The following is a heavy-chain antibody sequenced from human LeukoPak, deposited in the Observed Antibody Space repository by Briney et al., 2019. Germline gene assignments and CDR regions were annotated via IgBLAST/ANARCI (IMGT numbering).Heavy chain of an antibody. CDR1: GFNFDYYR. J-gene: IGHJ4*02. D-gene: IGHD4-17*01. V-gene: IGHV3-49*04. Sequence: GGSLRLPCTTSGFNFDYYRMNWVRQAPGKGLEWVGVIRGKASGGTTDYVASVKGRFTISRDDSKSIAYLQISGLKIEDTGVYYCARDMGTTETGDDYWGQGTLVTVSS. CDR2: IRGKASGGTT. CDR3: ARDMGTTETGDDY.